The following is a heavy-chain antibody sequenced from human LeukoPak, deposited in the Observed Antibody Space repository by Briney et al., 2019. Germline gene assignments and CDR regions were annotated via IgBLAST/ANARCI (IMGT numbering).Heavy chain of an antibody. D-gene: IGHD3-9*01. Sequence: GGSLRLSCEASGFTFSSYNMNWVRQAPGKRLEWVSSVTSSSSYVFYADSVKGRFTISRDNAKSSLYLQMNSLTAEDTAVYYCARRRRIDILTGYNIGPWLERRGGRAFDIWGQGTMVTVSS. J-gene: IGHJ3*02. CDR1: GFTFSSYN. CDR3: ARRRRIDILTGYNIGPWLERRGGRAFDI. CDR2: VTSSSSYV. V-gene: IGHV3-21*06.